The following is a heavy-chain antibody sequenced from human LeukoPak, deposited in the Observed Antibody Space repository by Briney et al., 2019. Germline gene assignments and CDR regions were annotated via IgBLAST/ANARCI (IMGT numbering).Heavy chain of an antibody. J-gene: IGHJ6*03. CDR3: ARDAVAGKGKNGGYYYYYMDV. CDR2: INPNSGGT. D-gene: IGHD6-19*01. Sequence: ASVKVSCKASGYTFTGYYMHWVRQAPGQGLEWMGWINPNSGGTNYAQKFQGRVTMTRDTSISTAYMELSRLRSDDTAVYYCARDAVAGKGKNGGYYYYYMDVWGKGTTVTVSS. CDR1: GYTFTGYY. V-gene: IGHV1-2*02.